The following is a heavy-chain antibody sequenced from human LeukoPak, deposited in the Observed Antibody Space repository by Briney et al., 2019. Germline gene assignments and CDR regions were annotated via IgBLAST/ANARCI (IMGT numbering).Heavy chain of an antibody. CDR3: AREGAAAGFDY. CDR1: GFTFSSYA. CDR2: ISYDGSNK. V-gene: IGHV3-30-3*01. J-gene: IGHJ4*02. D-gene: IGHD6-13*01. Sequence: PGRSLRLSCAASGFTFSSYAMHWVRQAPGKGLEWVAVISYDGSNKYYADSVKGRFTISRDNSKNTLYLQMNSLRAEDTAVYYCAREGAAAGFDYWGQGTLVTVSS.